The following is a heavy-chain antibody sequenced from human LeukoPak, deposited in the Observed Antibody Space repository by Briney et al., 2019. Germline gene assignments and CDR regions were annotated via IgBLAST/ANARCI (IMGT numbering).Heavy chain of an antibody. J-gene: IGHJ6*03. CDR2: INWNGGST. Sequence: GGSLRLSCAASGFTFDDYGMSWVRQAPGKGLEWVSGINWNGGSTGYADSVKGRFAISRDNAKNSLYLQMNSLRAEDTALYYCAVSPRDYYYYMDVWGKGTTVTVSS. CDR3: AVSPRDYYYYMDV. CDR1: GFTFDDYG. V-gene: IGHV3-20*04.